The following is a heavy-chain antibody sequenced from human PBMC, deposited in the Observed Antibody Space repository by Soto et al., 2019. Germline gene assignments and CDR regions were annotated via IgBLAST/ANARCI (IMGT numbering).Heavy chain of an antibody. CDR2: IYPGDSET. D-gene: IGHD3-16*02. Sequence: GESLKISCKGSGYTFASYWIAWVRQRPGKGLEWMGIIYPGDSETRNSPSLQGQVTLSADKSINTAYLHFSSLKASDTAMYYCARPLGPGAFEIWGQGTMVTVSS. CDR1: GYTFASYW. CDR3: ARPLGPGAFEI. J-gene: IGHJ3*02. V-gene: IGHV5-51*01.